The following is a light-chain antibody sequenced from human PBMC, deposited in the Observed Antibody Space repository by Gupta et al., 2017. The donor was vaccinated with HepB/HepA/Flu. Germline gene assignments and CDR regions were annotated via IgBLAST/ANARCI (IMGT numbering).Light chain of an antibody. V-gene: IGKV3-15*01. CDR2: VAS. Sequence: EIVMTQSPATLSVSPGERATLSCRASQSVNNNLAWYQQRPGQAPSLLIYVASTRATGIPARFSDSGSGTEFTLTISSLQSEDFAIYYCQQYDNWPPLTFGGGTKVEIK. CDR1: QSVNNN. CDR3: QQYDNWPPLT. J-gene: IGKJ4*01.